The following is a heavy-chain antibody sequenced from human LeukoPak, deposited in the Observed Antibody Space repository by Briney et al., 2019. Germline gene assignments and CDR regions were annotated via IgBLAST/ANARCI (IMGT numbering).Heavy chain of an antibody. CDR1: GGTFSSYA. CDR2: IIPILGIA. Sequence: SVKVSCKASGGTFSSYAISWVRQAPGQGLEWMGRIIPILGIANYAQKFQGRVTITADKSTSTAYMELSSLRSEDTAVYYCARDLEVYGDYRALDYWGQGTLVTVSS. D-gene: IGHD4-17*01. J-gene: IGHJ4*02. V-gene: IGHV1-69*04. CDR3: ARDLEVYGDYRALDY.